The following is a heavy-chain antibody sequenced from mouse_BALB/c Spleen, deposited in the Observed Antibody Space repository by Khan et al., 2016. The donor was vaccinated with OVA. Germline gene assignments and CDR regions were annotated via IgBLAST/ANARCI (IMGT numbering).Heavy chain of an antibody. CDR1: GYTFTSYW. CDR2: IAPGSGST. D-gene: IGHD2-10*01. V-gene: IGHV1S41*01. J-gene: IGHJ4*01. Sequence: DLVKPGASVKLSCKASGYTFTSYWINWIKQRPGQGLEWIGRIAPGSGSTHYSEMFKGEAKLTVDTSSTTAYIQLSSLSSEDSAVYLCSRETYYVHSYYAMDYWGQGTTLTVSS. CDR3: SRETYYVHSYYAMDY.